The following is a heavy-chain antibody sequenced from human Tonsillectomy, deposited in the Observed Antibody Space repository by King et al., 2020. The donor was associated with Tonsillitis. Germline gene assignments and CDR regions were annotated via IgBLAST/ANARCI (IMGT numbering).Heavy chain of an antibody. CDR3: AKGISSLGQEQLGIYYYYYYMDV. Sequence: DVQLVESGGGLVQPGGSLRLSGAASGFTFSNYAMSWVRQAPGKGLGGFSRIMVRGGSKYYADSVGARFPFSRDNSKTTLYLQMDSLRGEDTAVYYCAKGISSLGQEQLGIYYYYYYMDVWGKGTTVTVSS. J-gene: IGHJ6*03. V-gene: IGHV3-23*04. CDR1: GFTFSNYA. CDR2: IMVRGGSK. D-gene: IGHD6-13*01.